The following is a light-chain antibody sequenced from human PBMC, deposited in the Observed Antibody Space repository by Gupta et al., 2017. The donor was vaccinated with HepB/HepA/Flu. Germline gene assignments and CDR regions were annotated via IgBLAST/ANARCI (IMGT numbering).Light chain of an antibody. J-gene: IGKJ1*01. Sequence: DIQMTQSPSSLSASAGDRVTITCRASQGIRSDLDWYQQRPGETPKRLIYASSNLQSGVPSRFSGSGSGTDFTLTISGIQPEDFATYYCLQYDSFPLTFGQGTRVEIK. V-gene: IGKV1-17*01. CDR2: ASS. CDR1: QGIRSD. CDR3: LQYDSFPLT.